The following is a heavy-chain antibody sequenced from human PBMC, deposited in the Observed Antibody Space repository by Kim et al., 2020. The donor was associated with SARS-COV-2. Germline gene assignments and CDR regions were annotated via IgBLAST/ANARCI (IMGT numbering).Heavy chain of an antibody. CDR3: ARVRLGFSAY. Sequence: TNYNPSLKSRVTISVDTSKNQFSLRLSSVTAADTAVYYCARVRLGFSAYWGQGTLVTVSS. D-gene: IGHD3-3*01. J-gene: IGHJ4*02. CDR2: T. V-gene: IGHV4-59*01.